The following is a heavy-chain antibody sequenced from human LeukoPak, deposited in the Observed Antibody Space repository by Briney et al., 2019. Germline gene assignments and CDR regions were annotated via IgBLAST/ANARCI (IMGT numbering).Heavy chain of an antibody. Sequence: ASVKVSCKVSGYTLTELSMHWVRQAPGKGLEWMGGFDPEDGETIYAQKFQGRVTMTEDTSTDTAYMELSSLRSEDTAVYYCATFDWNYDLEYPAPSFDYWGQGTLVTVSS. J-gene: IGHJ4*02. V-gene: IGHV1-24*01. CDR1: GYTLTELS. D-gene: IGHD1-7*01. CDR2: FDPEDGET. CDR3: ATFDWNYDLEYPAPSFDY.